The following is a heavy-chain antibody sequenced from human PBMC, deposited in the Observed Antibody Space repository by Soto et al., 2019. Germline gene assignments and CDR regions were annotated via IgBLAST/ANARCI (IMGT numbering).Heavy chain of an antibody. D-gene: IGHD3-22*01. CDR3: AKEPHYYDSKDAFDI. V-gene: IGHV3-30*18. CDR2: ISYDGSNK. CDR1: GFTFSSYG. Sequence: GGSLRLSCAASGFTFSSYGMHWVRQAPGKGLEWVAVISYDGSNKYYADSVKGRFTISRDNSKNTLYLQMNSLRAEDTAVYYCAKEPHYYDSKDAFDIWGQGTMVTVSS. J-gene: IGHJ3*02.